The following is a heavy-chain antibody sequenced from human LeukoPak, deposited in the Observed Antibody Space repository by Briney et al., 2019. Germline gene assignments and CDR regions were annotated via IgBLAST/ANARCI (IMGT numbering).Heavy chain of an antibody. CDR2: IGNTET. D-gene: IGHD2-21*01. CDR1: GFPFETNA. Sequence: GGSVRLSCATSGFPFETNAMSWVRQAPGKGREWVATIGNTETFYADSVTGRFTISRDNSKNTVNLQMNRLRVEDTAIYYCAKDWIEFNRVFDCFDSWGQGTLVTVSS. J-gene: IGHJ4*02. V-gene: IGHV3-23*01. CDR3: AKDWIEFNRVFDCFDS.